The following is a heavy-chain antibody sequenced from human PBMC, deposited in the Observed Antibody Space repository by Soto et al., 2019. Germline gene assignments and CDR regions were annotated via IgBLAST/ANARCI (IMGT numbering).Heavy chain of an antibody. CDR3: ARGLGPSGSAYGYYYYGMDV. V-gene: IGHV1-69*06. J-gene: IGHJ6*02. CDR2: IIPIFGTA. D-gene: IGHD3-10*01. CDR1: GGTFSSYA. Sequence: SVKVSCKASGGTFSSYAISWVRQAPGQGLEWMGGIIPIFGTANYAQKFQGRVTITADKSTSTAYMELSSLRSEDTAVYYCARGLGPSGSAYGYYYYGMDVWGQGTTVTVSS.